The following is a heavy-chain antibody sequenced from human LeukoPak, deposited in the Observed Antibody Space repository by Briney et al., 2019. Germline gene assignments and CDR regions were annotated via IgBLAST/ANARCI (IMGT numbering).Heavy chain of an antibody. D-gene: IGHD2-8*01. CDR1: GGSISSYY. J-gene: IGHJ4*02. V-gene: IGHV4-59*01. CDR2: IYYSGST. CDR3: ARANGGLDY. Sequence: PSETLSLTCTVSGGSISSYYWSWIRQPPGKGLEWIGYIYYSGSTNYNPSLKSRVTISVDTSKNQSSLKLSSVTAADTAVYYCARANGGLDYWGQGTLVTVSS.